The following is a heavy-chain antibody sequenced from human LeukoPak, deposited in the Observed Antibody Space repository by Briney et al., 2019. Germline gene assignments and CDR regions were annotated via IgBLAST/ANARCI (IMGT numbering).Heavy chain of an antibody. Sequence: GGSLRLSCAASGFTFSSYSMNWLRQAPGKGLEWISYISNRNSIIYYADSVKGRFTISRDNAKNSLYLQMNSLRAEDTAVYYCARGQLTGDDELFDYWGQGTLVTVSS. D-gene: IGHD7-27*01. CDR1: GFTFSSYS. CDR2: ISNRNSII. V-gene: IGHV3-48*04. J-gene: IGHJ4*02. CDR3: ARGQLTGDDELFDY.